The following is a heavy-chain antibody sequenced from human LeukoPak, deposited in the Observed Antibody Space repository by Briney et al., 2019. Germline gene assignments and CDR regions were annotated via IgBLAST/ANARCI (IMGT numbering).Heavy chain of an antibody. CDR2: ISYDGSNK. J-gene: IGHJ5*02. V-gene: IGHV3-30*04. CDR1: GFTFSSYA. Sequence: GRSLRLSCAASGFTFSSYAMHWVRQAPGKGLEWVAVISYDGSNKYYADSVKGRFTISRDNSKNTLYLQMNSLRAEDTAVYYCARDSSGWYSNWFDPWGQETLVTVSS. CDR3: ARDSSGWYSNWFDP. D-gene: IGHD6-19*01.